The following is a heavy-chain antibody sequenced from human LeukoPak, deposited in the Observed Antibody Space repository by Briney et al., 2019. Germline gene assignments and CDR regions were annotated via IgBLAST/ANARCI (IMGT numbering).Heavy chain of an antibody. V-gene: IGHV3-48*03. CDR2: ISGSASAI. J-gene: IGHJ4*02. D-gene: IGHD3-16*01. Sequence: PGGSLRLSCAASGFTFSSYEMNWVRQAPGQGLEWVSYISGSASAIYYADSVKGRFTISRDNAKNSLLLQMNSLRAEDTAVYYCVSAYGGLLDYWGQGILVTVFS. CDR3: VSAYGGLLDY. CDR1: GFTFSSYE.